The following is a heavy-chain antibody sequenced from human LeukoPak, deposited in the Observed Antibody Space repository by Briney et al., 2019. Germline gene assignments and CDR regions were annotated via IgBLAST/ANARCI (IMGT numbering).Heavy chain of an antibody. CDR1: GFIFKNYG. CDR3: ASQQWLVSDFDY. Sequence: PGMSLRLSCAASGFIFKNYGMNWVRQAPGKGLEWVAVITYDGKNKEYGDSVKGRFTISRDNSKNTVYLQMNSLRGEDTAVYYCASQQWLVSDFDYWGQGTLVTVSS. CDR2: ITYDGKNK. D-gene: IGHD6-19*01. V-gene: IGHV3-30*03. J-gene: IGHJ4*02.